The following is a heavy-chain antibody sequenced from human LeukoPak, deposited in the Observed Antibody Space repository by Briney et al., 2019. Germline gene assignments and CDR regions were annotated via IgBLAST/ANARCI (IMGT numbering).Heavy chain of an antibody. V-gene: IGHV3-30*18. CDR1: GFTFSGYG. D-gene: IGHD3-16*02. CDR2: ISYDGSNK. CDR3: AKLMGSLDAWGSFRFSFDS. J-gene: IGHJ4*02. Sequence: PGGSLRLSCAASGFTFSGYGMHWVRQAPGKGLEWVAVISYDGSNKYYADSVKGRFIISRDNSKNTLYVQMNSLRAEDTAVYYCAKLMGSLDAWGSFRFSFDSWGQGTLVTVSS.